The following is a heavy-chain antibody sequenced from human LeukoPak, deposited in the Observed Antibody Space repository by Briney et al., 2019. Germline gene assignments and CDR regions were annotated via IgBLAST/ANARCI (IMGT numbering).Heavy chain of an antibody. V-gene: IGHV4-39*01. Sequence: KPSETLSLTCTISGGSITSSSYYWGWIRQPPGKGLEWIGSIYYSGTTYYNPSLNSRVTISVDTSKNQFSLKLSSVTAADTAAYYCARHGSGYYSYFDYWGQGTLVTVSS. J-gene: IGHJ4*02. CDR3: ARHGSGYYSYFDY. CDR1: GGSITSSSYY. D-gene: IGHD3-22*01. CDR2: IYYSGTT.